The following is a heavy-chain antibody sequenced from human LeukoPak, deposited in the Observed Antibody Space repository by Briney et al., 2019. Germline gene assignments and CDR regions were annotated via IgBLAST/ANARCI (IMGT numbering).Heavy chain of an antibody. CDR1: GGSISSSNW. CDR2: IYHSGST. D-gene: IGHD6-13*01. Sequence: SETLSLTCAVSGGSISSSNWWSWVRQPPGKGLEWTGEIYHSGSTNYNPSLKSRVTLSVDRSKNQISLKMTSVTAADTAVYYCARDNIPVAGTGLSWFDPWGQGTLVTVSS. J-gene: IGHJ5*02. V-gene: IGHV4-4*02. CDR3: ARDNIPVAGTGLSWFDP.